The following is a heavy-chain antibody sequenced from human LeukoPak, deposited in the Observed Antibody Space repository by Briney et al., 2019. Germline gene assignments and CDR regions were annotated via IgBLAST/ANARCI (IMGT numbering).Heavy chain of an antibody. Sequence: GGSLRLSCAASGFTFSRYGVHWVRQAPGQGLEWVAVISYGGSNKYYADSVKGRFTISRDNSKNTLYLQMNSLRAEDTAIYYCATTLTPYWYFDLWGRGTLVTVSS. CDR3: ATTLTPYWYFDL. V-gene: IGHV3-30*03. J-gene: IGHJ2*01. CDR1: GFTFSRYG. CDR2: ISYGGSNK.